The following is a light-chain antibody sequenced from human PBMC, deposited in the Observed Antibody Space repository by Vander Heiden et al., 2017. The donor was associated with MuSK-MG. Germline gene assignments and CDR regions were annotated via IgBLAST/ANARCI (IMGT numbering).Light chain of an antibody. CDR1: QGISNS. Sequence: DIQMTQSPSSLSASVGDRVTITCRASQGISNSLAWYQQKPGKAPKLLLYAASRLESGVPSRCSGSGSGTDYTLTISSLQPEDFATYYCQQYYSTPLYTFGQGTKLXIK. J-gene: IGKJ2*01. CDR3: QQYYSTPLYT. CDR2: AAS. V-gene: IGKV1-NL1*01.